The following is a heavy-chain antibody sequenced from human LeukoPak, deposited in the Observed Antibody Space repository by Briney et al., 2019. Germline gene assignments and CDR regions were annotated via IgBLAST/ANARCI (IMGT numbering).Heavy chain of an antibody. CDR1: GGSISSSNW. V-gene: IGHV3-53*01. CDR2: IYSGGST. D-gene: IGHD1-1*01. J-gene: IGHJ6*02. CDR3: ARDRVGQLYYYGMDV. Sequence: GTLSLTCAVSGGSISSSNWWSWVRQPPGKGLEWGSVIYSGGSTYYADSVKGRFTISRDNSKNTLYLQMNSLRAEDTAVYYCARDRVGQLYYYGMDVWGQGTTVTVSS.